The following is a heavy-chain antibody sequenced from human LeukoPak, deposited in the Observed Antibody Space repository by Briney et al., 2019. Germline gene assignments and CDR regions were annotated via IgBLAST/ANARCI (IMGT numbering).Heavy chain of an antibody. D-gene: IGHD1-26*01. Sequence: ASVKVSCKASGYTFTGYYMHWVRQAPGQGLEWMGWINPNSGGTNYAQKFQGRVTMTRDTSISTAYMELSRLRSDDTAVYYCARGGQVFILGATSAFDIWGQGTMVTVSS. CDR2: INPNSGGT. CDR3: ARGGQVFILGATSAFDI. CDR1: GYTFTGYY. J-gene: IGHJ3*02. V-gene: IGHV1-2*02.